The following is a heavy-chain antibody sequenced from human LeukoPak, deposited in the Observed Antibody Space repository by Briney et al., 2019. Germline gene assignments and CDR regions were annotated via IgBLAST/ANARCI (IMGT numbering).Heavy chain of an antibody. CDR1: GGSITSSKYF. CDR3: AGLGVMVLVYQFEY. Sequence: SETLSLTCAVSGGSITSSKYFWGWIRQPPGKELELIGIISYSGSTDYNPSLKSRVTISTDTSTNQFSLEPTSVTAADTAVYYCAGLGVMVLVYQFEYWGRGTPVTVSS. CDR2: ISYSGST. J-gene: IGHJ4*02. V-gene: IGHV4-39*07. D-gene: IGHD2-8*01.